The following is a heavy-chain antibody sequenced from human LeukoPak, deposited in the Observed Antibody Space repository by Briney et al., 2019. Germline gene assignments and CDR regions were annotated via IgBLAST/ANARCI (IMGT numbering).Heavy chain of an antibody. V-gene: IGHV3-74*01. J-gene: IGHJ4*02. CDR1: GFTFSNYW. Sequence: GGSLRPSCAASGFTFSNYWMQWVRQAPGKGLVWVSRINGDASSISYADSVKGRFTISRDNAKNTLYLQMNNLRAEDTAVYYCVKDYRVGSSPAFGDFWGQGTLVTVSS. CDR3: VKDYRVGSSPAFGDF. CDR2: INGDASSI. D-gene: IGHD1-26*01.